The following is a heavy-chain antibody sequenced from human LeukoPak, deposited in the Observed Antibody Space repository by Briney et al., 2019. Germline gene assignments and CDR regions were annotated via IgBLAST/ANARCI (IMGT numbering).Heavy chain of an antibody. V-gene: IGHV1-18*01. J-gene: IGHJ6*03. D-gene: IGHD3-3*01. CDR3: ARGPNYDLQDYYYYYMDV. CDR2: ISAYNGNT. Sequence: ASVKVSCKASGYTFTSYGISWVRQAAGQGLEWMGWISAYNGNTNYAQKLQGRVTITADESTSTAYMELSSLRSEDTAVYYCARGPNYDLQDYYYYYMDVWGKGTTVTVSS. CDR1: GYTFTSYG.